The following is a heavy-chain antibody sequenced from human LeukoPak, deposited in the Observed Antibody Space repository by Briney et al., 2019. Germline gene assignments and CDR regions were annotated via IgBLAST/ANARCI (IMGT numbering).Heavy chain of an antibody. CDR1: GFTFSSYA. V-gene: IGHV3-33*08. CDR3: ARSATPSRGFGVVIIGGFDY. CDR2: IWYDGSNK. J-gene: IGHJ4*02. D-gene: IGHD3-3*01. Sequence: PGGSLRLSYTASGFTFSSYAMDWVRQAPGKGLEWVAVIWYDGSNKYYADSVKGRFTISRDNSKNTLYLQMNSLRAEDTAVYYCARSATPSRGFGVVIIGGFDYWGQGTLVTVSS.